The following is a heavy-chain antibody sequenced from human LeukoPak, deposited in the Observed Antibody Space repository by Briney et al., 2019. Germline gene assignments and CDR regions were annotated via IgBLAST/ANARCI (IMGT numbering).Heavy chain of an antibody. V-gene: IGHV3-21*01. D-gene: IGHD3-10*01. CDR1: GFTFSSYN. J-gene: IGHJ4*02. Sequence: GGSLRLSCAASGFTFSSYNMNWVRQAPWKGLEWVSSISRSSSHIYYGDSMKGRFTISRDNAKNSLYLQMNSLRAEDTAVYYCARSEYYGSGTLPDYWGQGTLVTVSS. CDR2: ISRSSSHI. CDR3: ARSEYYGSGTLPDY.